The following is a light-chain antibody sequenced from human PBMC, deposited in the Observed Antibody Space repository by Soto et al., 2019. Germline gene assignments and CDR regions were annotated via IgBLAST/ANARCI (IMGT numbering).Light chain of an antibody. CDR1: SSDVGGYNY. V-gene: IGLV2-11*01. J-gene: IGLJ1*01. Sequence: QSVLTQPRSVSGSPGQSVTISCTGTSSDVGGYNYVSWYQQHPGKAPKLMIYDVSKRPSGAPDRFSGSKSGNTASLTISGLQAEDEADYYCQSYDSSLSGYVFGTGTKVTAL. CDR2: DVS. CDR3: QSYDSSLSGYV.